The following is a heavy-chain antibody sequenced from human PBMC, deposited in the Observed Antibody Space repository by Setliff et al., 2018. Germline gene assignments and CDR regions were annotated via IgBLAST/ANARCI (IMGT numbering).Heavy chain of an antibody. CDR3: ARSNMGNYYDSGRYYYYYYMDV. V-gene: IGHV4-61*09. D-gene: IGHD3-10*01. CDR2: IYTSGTT. CDR1: GGSISSGSYY. Sequence: PSETLSLTCSVSGGSISSGSYYWTWIRQPAGKGLEWIGHIYTSGTTKYNPSLKSRVTISVDASKNRFFLKLTSVTAADTAVYYCARSNMGNYYDSGRYYYYYYMDVWGKGTTVTVSS. J-gene: IGHJ6*03.